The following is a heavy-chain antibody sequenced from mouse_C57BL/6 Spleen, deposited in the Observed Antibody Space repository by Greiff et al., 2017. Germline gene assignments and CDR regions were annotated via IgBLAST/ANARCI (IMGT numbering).Heavy chain of an antibody. J-gene: IGHJ2*01. Sequence: QVQLQQSGAELVKPGASVKISCKASGYAFSSYWMNWVKQRPGKGLEWIGQIYPGDGDTNYNGKFKGKATVTADKSSSTAYMQLSSLTSEYSAVDFCARSLRSTGVDYWGQGTTLTVSS. CDR3: ARSLRSTGVDY. CDR2: IYPGDGDT. CDR1: GYAFSSYW. D-gene: IGHD4-1*02. V-gene: IGHV1-80*01.